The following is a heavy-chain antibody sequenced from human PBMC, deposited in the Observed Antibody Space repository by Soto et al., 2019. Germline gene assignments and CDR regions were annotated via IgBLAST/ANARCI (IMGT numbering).Heavy chain of an antibody. Sequence: PSETLSLTCTVSGGSISSGGYYWTWIRQHPGKGLEWIGYIYYTGSTYYKPSLKSRIAISIDTSKNQFSLKLSSVTAADTAVYYCARDGAAARRVYYYYYGMDVWGQGTTVTVSS. D-gene: IGHD2-2*01. V-gene: IGHV4-31*03. CDR1: GGSISSGGYY. CDR3: ARDGAAARRVYYYYYGMDV. J-gene: IGHJ6*02. CDR2: IYYTGST.